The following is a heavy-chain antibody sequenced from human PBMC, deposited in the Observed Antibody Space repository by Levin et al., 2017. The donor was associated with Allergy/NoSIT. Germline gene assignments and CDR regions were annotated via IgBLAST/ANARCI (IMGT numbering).Heavy chain of an antibody. CDR2: INPNSGGT. Sequence: ASVKVSCKASGYTFTGYYMHWVRQAPGQGLEWMGRINPNSGGTNYAQKFQGRVTMTRDTSISTAYMELSRLRSDDTAVYYCARVRVVPAAITTVTTNLRYWFDPWGQGTLVTVSS. V-gene: IGHV1-2*06. D-gene: IGHD2-2*02. J-gene: IGHJ5*02. CDR3: ARVRVVPAAITTVTTNLRYWFDP. CDR1: GYTFTGYY.